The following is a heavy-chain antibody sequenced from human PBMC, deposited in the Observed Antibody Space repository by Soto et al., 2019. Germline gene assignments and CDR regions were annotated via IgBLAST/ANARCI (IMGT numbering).Heavy chain of an antibody. V-gene: IGHV4-59*01. D-gene: IGHD5-12*01. Sequence: SETLSLTCTVSGGSISSYYWSWIRQPPGKGLEWIGYIYYSGSTNYNPSLKSRVTISVDTSKNQFSLKLSSVTAADTAVYYCARVTSDIVATIVGMTWFDPWGQGTLVTVSS. J-gene: IGHJ5*02. CDR3: ARVTSDIVATIVGMTWFDP. CDR2: IYYSGST. CDR1: GGSISSYY.